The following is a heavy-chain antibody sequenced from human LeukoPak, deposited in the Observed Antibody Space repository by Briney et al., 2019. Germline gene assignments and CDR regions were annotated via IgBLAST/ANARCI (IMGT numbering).Heavy chain of an antibody. CDR1: GFTFSDYY. CDR2: ISSSGSII. CDR3: ARVGYDSSGRFDY. V-gene: IGHV3-11*04. J-gene: IGHJ4*02. D-gene: IGHD3-22*01. Sequence: GGSLRLSCAASGFTFSDYYMTWIRQAPGKGLEWVSYISSSGSIIYYADSVKGRFIISGDNAKISLYLQMNSLRAEDTAVYFCARVGYDSSGRFDYWGQGTLVTVSS.